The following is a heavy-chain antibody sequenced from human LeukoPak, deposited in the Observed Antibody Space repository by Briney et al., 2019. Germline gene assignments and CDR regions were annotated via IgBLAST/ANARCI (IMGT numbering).Heavy chain of an antibody. V-gene: IGHV1-18*01. Sequence: ASVKVSCKASGYTFTSYGISWVRQAPGQGLEWMGWISAYNGNTNYAQKLQGRVTMTTDTSTSTAYMELRSLTSDDTAVYYCARVGAYCTSTSSLDYWGQGTLVTVSS. CDR3: ARVGAYCTSTSSLDY. CDR2: ISAYNGNT. CDR1: GYTFTSYG. J-gene: IGHJ4*02. D-gene: IGHD2-2*01.